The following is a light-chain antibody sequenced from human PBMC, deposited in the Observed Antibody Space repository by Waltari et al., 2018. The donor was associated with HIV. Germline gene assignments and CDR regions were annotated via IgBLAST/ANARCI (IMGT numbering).Light chain of an antibody. Sequence: DIQMTQSLSTLSASVGDKVIITCRASASISNWLAWFQQKPGKATKLLIYKASNLESGVPSMFSGSGSGTEFTLTINSLQPDDFATYFCQQYSSDPLTFGRGTRVEGK. CDR1: ASISNW. V-gene: IGKV1-5*03. CDR2: KAS. CDR3: QQYSSDPLT. J-gene: IGKJ4*01.